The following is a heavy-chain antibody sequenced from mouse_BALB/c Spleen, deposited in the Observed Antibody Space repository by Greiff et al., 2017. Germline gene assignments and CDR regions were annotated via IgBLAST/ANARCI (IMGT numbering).Heavy chain of an antibody. D-gene: IGHD1-1*01. J-gene: IGHJ3*01. CDR3: ARGDYGSSYAWFAY. CDR1: GFSLTSYG. CDR2: IWAGGST. Sequence: VMLVESGPGLVAPSQSLSITCTVSGFSLTSYGVHWVRQPPGKGLEWLGVIWAGGSTNYNSALMSRLSISKDNSKSQVFLKMNSLQTDDTAMYYCARGDYGSSYAWFAYWGQGTLVTVSA. V-gene: IGHV2-9*02.